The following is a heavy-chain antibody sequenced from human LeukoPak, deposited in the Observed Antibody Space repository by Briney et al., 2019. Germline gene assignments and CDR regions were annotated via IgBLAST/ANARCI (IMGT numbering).Heavy chain of an antibody. V-gene: IGHV3-23*01. J-gene: IGHJ4*02. D-gene: IGHD5-12*01. CDR1: GFTFSSYA. CDR3: AKVPVDIVATIRFDY. Sequence: GGSLRLSCAASGFTFSSYAMSWVRQAPGKGLEWVSAISGSGGSTYYADSVKGRFTIPRDNSKNTLYLQMNSLRAEDTAVYYCAKVPVDIVATIRFDYWGQGTLVTVSS. CDR2: ISGSGGST.